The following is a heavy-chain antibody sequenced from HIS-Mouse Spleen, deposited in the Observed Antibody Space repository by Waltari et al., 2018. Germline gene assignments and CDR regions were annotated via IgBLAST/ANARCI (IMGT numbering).Heavy chain of an antibody. Sequence: QLQLQESGPGLVKPSETLSLTCTVSGGSISSSSYYWVWIRQPPGKGLEWIGSIYYSGSTYYNPSLKSRVTISVDTSKNQFSLKLSSVTAADTAVYYCARRGNWEIYAFDIWGQGTMVTVSS. J-gene: IGHJ3*02. CDR1: GGSISSSSYY. CDR3: ARRGNWEIYAFDI. D-gene: IGHD7-27*01. CDR2: IYYSGST. V-gene: IGHV4-39*01.